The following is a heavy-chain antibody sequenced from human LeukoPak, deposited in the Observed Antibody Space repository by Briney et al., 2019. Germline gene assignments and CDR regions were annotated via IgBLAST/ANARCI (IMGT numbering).Heavy chain of an antibody. V-gene: IGHV1-18*01. CDR3: AVDSSGWYKMGRAFDI. CDR1: GYTSTSYG. D-gene: IGHD6-19*01. CDR2: ISAYNGNT. J-gene: IGHJ3*02. Sequence: ASVRVSRKASGYTSTSYGIRWVRQAPGQGLEWMGWISAYNGNTNYAQKLQGRVTMTTDTSTSTAYMELRSLRSDDTAVYYCAVDSSGWYKMGRAFDIWGQGLTVTVSS.